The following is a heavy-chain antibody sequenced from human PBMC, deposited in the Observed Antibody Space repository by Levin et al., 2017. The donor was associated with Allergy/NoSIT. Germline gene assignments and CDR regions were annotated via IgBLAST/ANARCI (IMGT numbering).Heavy chain of an antibody. J-gene: IGHJ3*02. CDR3: ARERSRPGHIVVDFPREGAFDI. D-gene: IGHD2-21*01. V-gene: IGHV1-46*01. Sequence: ASVKVSCKASGYTFTSYYMHWVRQAPGQGLEWMGIINPSGGSTSYAQKFQGRVTMTRDTSTSTVYMELSSLRSEDTAVYYCARERSRPGHIVVDFPREGAFDIWGQGTMVTVSS. CDR2: INPSGGST. CDR1: GYTFTSYY.